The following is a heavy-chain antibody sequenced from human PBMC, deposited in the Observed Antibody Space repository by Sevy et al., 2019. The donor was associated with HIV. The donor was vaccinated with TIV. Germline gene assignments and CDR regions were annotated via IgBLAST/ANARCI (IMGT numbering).Heavy chain of an antibody. CDR3: ARRTTVTTLYNWFDP. Sequence: GSLRLSCTVSGGSISSSSYYWGWIRQPPGKGLEWLGSIYYSGSTYYNPSLKSRVTISVDTSKNQFSLKLSSVTAADTAVYYCARRTTVTTLYNWFDPWGQGTLVTVSS. CDR2: IYYSGST. V-gene: IGHV4-39*01. CDR1: GGSISSSSYY. D-gene: IGHD4-17*01. J-gene: IGHJ5*02.